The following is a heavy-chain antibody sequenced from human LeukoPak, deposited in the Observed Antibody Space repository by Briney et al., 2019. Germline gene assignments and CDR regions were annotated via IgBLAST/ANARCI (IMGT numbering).Heavy chain of an antibody. Sequence: GGSLRLSCAASGFTFDDYGMSWVRQAPGKGLEWVANIKQDGSEKYYVDSVKGRFTISRDNAKNSLYLQMNSLRAEDTAVYYCARDQGNFWSGYYNDYWGQGTLVTVSS. CDR3: ARDQGNFWSGYYNDY. CDR1: GFTFDDYG. D-gene: IGHD3-3*01. V-gene: IGHV3-7*01. J-gene: IGHJ4*02. CDR2: IKQDGSEK.